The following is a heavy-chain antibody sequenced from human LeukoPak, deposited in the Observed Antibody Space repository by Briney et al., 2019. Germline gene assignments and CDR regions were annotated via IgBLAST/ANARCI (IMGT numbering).Heavy chain of an antibody. J-gene: IGHJ3*02. CDR2: IYPGDSDT. V-gene: IGHV5-51*01. Sequence: GESLKISCKGSGYSFTSYWIGWVRQMPGKGLDWMGIIYPGDSDTRYSPSFQGQVTISADKSIRTAYLQWSSLKASDTAMYYCARLTSLTDTAMVKGAFDIWGQGTMVTVSS. D-gene: IGHD5-18*01. CDR3: ARLTSLTDTAMVKGAFDI. CDR1: GYSFTSYW.